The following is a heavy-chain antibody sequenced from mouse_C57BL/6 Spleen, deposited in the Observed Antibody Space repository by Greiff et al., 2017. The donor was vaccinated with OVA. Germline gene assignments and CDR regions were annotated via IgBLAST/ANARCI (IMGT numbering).Heavy chain of an antibody. D-gene: IGHD1-1*01. J-gene: IGHJ3*01. CDR3: AKDYGSSYGFAD. V-gene: IGHV1-18*01. CDR1: GYTFTDYN. CDR2: INPNNGGT. Sequence: EVKLQESGPELVKPGASVKIPCKASGYTFTDYNMDWVKQSHGKSLEWIGDINPNNGGTIYNQKFKGKAPLTVDKSSSAAYMERRSLTAEDAAVDYGAKDYGSSYGFADWGQGTLVTVSA.